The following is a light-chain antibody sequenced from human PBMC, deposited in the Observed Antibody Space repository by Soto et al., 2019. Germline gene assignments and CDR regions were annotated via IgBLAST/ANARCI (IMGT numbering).Light chain of an antibody. CDR2: GAS. V-gene: IGKV3-15*01. Sequence: EIVMTQSPDILSVSLGERATLSCRASQSVSTNLAWYHQKPGQAPRLLIYGASTRATGVPARFSGSGSGTEFTLTISRLQSEDFAIYYCHQYNNWNTFGQGTKVDIK. CDR1: QSVSTN. CDR3: HQYNNWNT. J-gene: IGKJ2*01.